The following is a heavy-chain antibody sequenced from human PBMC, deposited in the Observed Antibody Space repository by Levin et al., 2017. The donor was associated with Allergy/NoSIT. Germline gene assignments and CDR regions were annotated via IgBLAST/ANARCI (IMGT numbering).Heavy chain of an antibody. CDR2: ISSSSTTM. D-gene: IGHD2-15*01. V-gene: IGHV3-48*01. CDR1: GFTFSSYS. Sequence: GGSLRLSCAASGFTFSSYSMNWVRQAPGKGLEWVSYISSSSTTMYYADSVEGRFTISRDNAKKLLYLQMNGLRAEDTAVYYCARDSTPLGYCSGGSCYPLFYWGQGTLVTVSS. CDR3: ARDSTPLGYCSGGSCYPLFY. J-gene: IGHJ4*02.